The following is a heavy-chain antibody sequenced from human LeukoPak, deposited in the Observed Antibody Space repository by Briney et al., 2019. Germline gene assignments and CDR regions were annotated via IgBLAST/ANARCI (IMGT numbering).Heavy chain of an antibody. CDR3: AGSQTPGYSSSWYSYTSLDV. Sequence: ASVKVSCKASGYTFTGYYMHWVRQAPGQGLEWMGWINPNSGGTNYAQKFQGRVTMTRDTSISTAYMELSRLRSDDTAVYYCAGSQTPGYSSSWYSYTSLDVWGKGITVTVSS. J-gene: IGHJ6*04. CDR1: GYTFTGYY. D-gene: IGHD6-13*01. V-gene: IGHV1-2*02. CDR2: INPNSGGT.